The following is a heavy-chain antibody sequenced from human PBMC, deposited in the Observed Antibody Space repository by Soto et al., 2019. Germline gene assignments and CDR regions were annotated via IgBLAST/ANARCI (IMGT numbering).Heavy chain of an antibody. CDR2: INASNGST. Sequence: GASVKVSCKASGYTFTSYAMHWVRQAPGQRLEWMGIINASNGSTKYAQKFQGRVTMTRDTSTSTVYMELSSLRSEDTAVYYCARDKSNYFDYWGQGTLVTVSS. J-gene: IGHJ4*02. CDR1: GYTFTSYA. CDR3: ARDKSNYFDY. V-gene: IGHV1-3*01.